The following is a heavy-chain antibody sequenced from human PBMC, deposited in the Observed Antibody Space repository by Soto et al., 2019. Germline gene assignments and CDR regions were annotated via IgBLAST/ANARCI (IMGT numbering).Heavy chain of an antibody. V-gene: IGHV3-23*01. CDR1: GFTYSAYA. D-gene: IGHD2-15*01. J-gene: IGHJ5*01. CDR2: ITTGGHST. Sequence: EVQLLESGGDLVQPGGSLRLSCAASGFTYSAYAMNWVRQAPGKGLEWVSTITTGGHSTFYPDSLKGRFTISRDNSQNTLSLQMNSLRAEDTAIYYCARSGGNCRAGDCSPHLFDSWGQGALVTVSS. CDR3: ARSGGNCRAGDCSPHLFDS.